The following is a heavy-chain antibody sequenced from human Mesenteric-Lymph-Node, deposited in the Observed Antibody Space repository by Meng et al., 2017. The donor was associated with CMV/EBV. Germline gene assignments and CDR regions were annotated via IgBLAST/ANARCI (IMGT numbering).Heavy chain of an antibody. J-gene: IGHJ4*02. Sequence: GESLKISCAASGFTFSSYWMSWVRQAPGKGLEWVANIKQDGSEKYYVDSVKGRFTISRGNAKNSLYLQMNSLRAEDTAVYYCARVVAARPPNDYWGQGTLVTVSS. D-gene: IGHD6-6*01. CDR3: ARVVAARPPNDY. CDR1: GFTFSSYW. CDR2: IKQDGSEK. V-gene: IGHV3-7*01.